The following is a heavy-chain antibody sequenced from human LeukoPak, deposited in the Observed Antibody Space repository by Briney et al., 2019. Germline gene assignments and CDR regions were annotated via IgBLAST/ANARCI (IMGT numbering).Heavy chain of an antibody. CDR2: INPSGGST. CDR1: GYTFTSYY. CDR3: ARDQMTTVTTGAYYGMDV. J-gene: IGHJ6*02. V-gene: IGHV1-46*01. D-gene: IGHD4-17*01. Sequence: ASVKVSCKASGYTFTSYYMHWVRQAPGQGLEWMGIINPSGGSTSYAQKFQGRVTMTRDTSTSTVYMELSSLRSEDTAVYYCARDQMTTVTTGAYYGMDVWGQGTTVTVSS.